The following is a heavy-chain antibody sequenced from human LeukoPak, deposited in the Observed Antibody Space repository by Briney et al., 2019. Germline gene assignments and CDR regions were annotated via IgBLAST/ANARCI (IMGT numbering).Heavy chain of an antibody. D-gene: IGHD2-2*01. CDR3: ASRYQGDNYGMAV. J-gene: IGHJ6*02. Sequence: PGGSLRLSCSGSGFIFSSYSMNWVRQAAGQGPEWIAYITGRSNTIYYAESVKGRFTISRDNGKNSQYLQMNNLTAEDTAVYYCASRYQGDNYGMAVWGQGTTVTVSS. CDR1: GFIFSSYS. CDR2: ITGRSNTI. V-gene: IGHV3-48*01.